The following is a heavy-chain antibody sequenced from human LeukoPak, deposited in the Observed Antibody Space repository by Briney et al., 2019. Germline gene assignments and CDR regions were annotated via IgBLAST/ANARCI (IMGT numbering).Heavy chain of an antibody. V-gene: IGHV3-21*01. CDR1: GFTFSNYN. D-gene: IGHD2-8*01. CDR3: ARSEMGYYYYYMDV. J-gene: IGHJ6*03. Sequence: GGSLRLSCAASGFTFSNYNMNWVRQAPGKGLEWVSSISSSSSYIYYADSVKGRFTISRDNAKNSLYLQMNSLRAEDTGVYYCARSEMGYYYYYMDVWGKGTTATVSS. CDR2: ISSSSSYI.